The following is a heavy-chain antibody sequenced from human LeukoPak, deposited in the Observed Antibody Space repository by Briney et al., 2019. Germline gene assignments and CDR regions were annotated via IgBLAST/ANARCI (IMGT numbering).Heavy chain of an antibody. J-gene: IGHJ4*02. CDR1: GFTFDDYA. V-gene: IGHV3-9*01. Sequence: GGSLRLSCAASGFTFDDYAMHWVRHAPGKGLEWVSGISWNSGRIGYADSVKGRFTISRDNAKNSLYLQMNSLRAEDTALYYCATRVRGSSWAHFDYWGQGTLVTVSS. CDR2: ISWNSGRI. D-gene: IGHD6-13*01. CDR3: ATRVRGSSWAHFDY.